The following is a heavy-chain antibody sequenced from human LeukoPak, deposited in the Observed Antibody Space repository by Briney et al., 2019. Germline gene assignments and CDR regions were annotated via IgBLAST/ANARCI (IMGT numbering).Heavy chain of an antibody. D-gene: IGHD3-16*01. CDR1: GGPISSSTYY. J-gene: IGHJ4*02. CDR3: VRGSTLRHYQY. CDR2: IYYSGST. V-gene: IGHV4-39*01. Sequence: SETLSLTCTVSGGPISSSTYYWGWIRRPPGKGLEWIGSIYYSGSTYYNPSLKSRVTVSVDTSKNQFSLKLSPVTAADTAVYYCVRGSTLRHYQYWGQGTLVTVSS.